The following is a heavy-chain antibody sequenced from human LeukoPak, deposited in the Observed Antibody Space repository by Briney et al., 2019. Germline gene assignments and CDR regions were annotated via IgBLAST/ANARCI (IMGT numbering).Heavy chain of an antibody. Sequence: ASVKVSCKASGYTFTSYDINWVRQATGQGLEWMGWMNPNSGNTGYAQKFQGRVNITRNTSISTAYMELSSLRSEDTAVYYCAGGSTSSGFDPWGQGTLVTVSS. CDR2: MNPNSGNT. J-gene: IGHJ5*02. V-gene: IGHV1-8*03. CDR1: GYTFTSYD. CDR3: AGGSTSSGFDP. D-gene: IGHD2-2*01.